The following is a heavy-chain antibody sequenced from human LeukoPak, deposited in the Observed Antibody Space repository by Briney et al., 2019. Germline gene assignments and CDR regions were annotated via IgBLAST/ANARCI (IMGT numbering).Heavy chain of an antibody. D-gene: IGHD3-22*01. J-gene: IGHJ4*02. CDR1: GFTFSSYA. CDR3: ARDAGSDSSGYWS. CDR2: ISYDGSNK. Sequence: GRSLRLPCAASGFTFSSYAMHWVRQAPGKGLEWVAVISYDGSNKYYADSVKGRFTISRDNSKNTLYLQMNSLRAEDTAVYYCARDAGSDSSGYWSWGQGTLVTVSS. V-gene: IGHV3-30*04.